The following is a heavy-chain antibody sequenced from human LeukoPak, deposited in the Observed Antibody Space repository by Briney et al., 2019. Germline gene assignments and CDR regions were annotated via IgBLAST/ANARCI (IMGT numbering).Heavy chain of an antibody. D-gene: IGHD3-3*01. CDR2: IYTTGST. CDR3: ARATNYDLWSAYYHHMDV. Sequence: SETLSLTCTVSGGSISDYYWSWIRQPAGKGLEWIGRIYTTGSTDYNPSLKSRVTMSVDTSKNQFSLKLSSVTAADTAVYYCARATNYDLWSAYYHHMDVWGKGTTVTVSS. J-gene: IGHJ6*04. V-gene: IGHV4-4*07. CDR1: GGSISDYY.